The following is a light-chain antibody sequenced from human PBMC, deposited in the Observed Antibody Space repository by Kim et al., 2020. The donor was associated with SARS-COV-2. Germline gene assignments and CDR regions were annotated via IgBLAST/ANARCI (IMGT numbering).Light chain of an antibody. CDR1: SSNIETNK. V-gene: IGLV1-44*01. Sequence: PGQRVTISCSGSSSNIETNKVNWYQLVPGTAPKRLIYDDNQRPSGVPDRFSASKSGTSASLAISGLHSEDEAEYYCASWDDSLNGVFGGGTQLTVL. J-gene: IGLJ2*01. CDR2: DDN. CDR3: ASWDDSLNGV.